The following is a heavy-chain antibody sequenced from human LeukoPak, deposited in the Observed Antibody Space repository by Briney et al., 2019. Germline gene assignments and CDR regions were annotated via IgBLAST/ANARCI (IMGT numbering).Heavy chain of an antibody. J-gene: IGHJ4*02. CDR1: GFTFSSYE. CDR2: ISSSGSTI. D-gene: IGHD6-19*01. Sequence: PGGALRLSCAASGFTFSSYEMNWVRQAPGKGLEGVSYISSSGSTIYYADSVKGRFTISRDNAKNSLYLQINSLRAEDTAVYYCARMQQWLPDYWGQGTLVTVSS. V-gene: IGHV3-48*03. CDR3: ARMQQWLPDY.